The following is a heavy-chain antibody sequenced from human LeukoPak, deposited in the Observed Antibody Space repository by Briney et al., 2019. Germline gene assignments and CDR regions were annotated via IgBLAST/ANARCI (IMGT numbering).Heavy chain of an antibody. V-gene: IGHV3-9*03. Sequence: GGSLRLSCAASGFTFDDYAMHWVRQAPGKGLEWVSGISWNSGRLDYADSVRGRFTISRDNAKNSLSLQMNSLRPEDMALYYCAKSSGFSGDFDSWGQGTLVTVSS. J-gene: IGHJ4*02. CDR1: GFTFDDYA. CDR2: ISWNSGRL. CDR3: AKSSGFSGDFDS. D-gene: IGHD1-26*01.